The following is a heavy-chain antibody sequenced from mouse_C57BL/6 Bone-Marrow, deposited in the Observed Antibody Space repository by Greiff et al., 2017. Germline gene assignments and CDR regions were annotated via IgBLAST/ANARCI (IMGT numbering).Heavy chain of an antibody. V-gene: IGHV1-69*01. J-gene: IGHJ2*01. Sequence: QVQLQQPGAELVMPGASVKLSCKASGYTFTSYWMHWVKQRPGQGLEWIGEIDPSDSYTNYNQKFKGKSTLTVDKSSSTAYMQLSSLTSEDSAVYYCASDYDSCDYWGRGTTLTVSA. D-gene: IGHD2-4*01. CDR1: GYTFTSYW. CDR3: ASDYDSCDY. CDR2: IDPSDSYT.